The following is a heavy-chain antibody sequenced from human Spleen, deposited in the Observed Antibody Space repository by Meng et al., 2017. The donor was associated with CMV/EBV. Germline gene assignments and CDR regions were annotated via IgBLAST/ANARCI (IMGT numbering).Heavy chain of an antibody. CDR1: YY. CDR2: IYYSGST. D-gene: IGHD2-2*01. CDR3: ARVPSLGYCSSTSCPRGTYFDY. V-gene: IGHV4-39*07. Sequence: YYWGWIRQPPGQGLEWIGSIYYSGSTYYNPSLKSRVTISVDTSKNQFSLKLSSVTAADTAVYYCARVPSLGYCSSTSCPRGTYFDYWGQGTLVTVSS. J-gene: IGHJ4*02.